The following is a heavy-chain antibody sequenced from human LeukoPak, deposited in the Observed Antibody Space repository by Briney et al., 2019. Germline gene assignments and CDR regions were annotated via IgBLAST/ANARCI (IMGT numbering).Heavy chain of an antibody. CDR3: ARRGTALNYYDSSGYGAFDI. D-gene: IGHD3-22*01. V-gene: IGHV3-13*04. Sequence: GGSLRLSCGASGFTFSSYDMHWVRQATGKGLEWVSAIGIAGDTYYPGSVKGRFTISRDNSKNTLYLQMNSLRAEDTAVYYCARRGTALNYYDSSGYGAFDIWGQGTMVTVSS. J-gene: IGHJ3*02. CDR1: GFTFSSYD. CDR2: IGIAGDT.